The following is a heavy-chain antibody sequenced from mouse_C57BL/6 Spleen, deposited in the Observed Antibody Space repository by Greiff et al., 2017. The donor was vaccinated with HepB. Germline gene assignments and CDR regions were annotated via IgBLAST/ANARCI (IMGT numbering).Heavy chain of an antibody. CDR2: IRNKANNHAT. V-gene: IGHV6-6*01. Sequence: EVMLVESGGGLVQPGGSMKLSCAASGFTFSDAWMDWVRQSPEKGLEWVAEIRNKANNHATYYAEYVKGMFTISRYDSKSSVYLQMNSLRAEDTGIYYCTRAVVASMDYWGQGTSVTVSS. CDR3: TRAVVASMDY. J-gene: IGHJ4*01. D-gene: IGHD1-1*01. CDR1: GFTFSDAW.